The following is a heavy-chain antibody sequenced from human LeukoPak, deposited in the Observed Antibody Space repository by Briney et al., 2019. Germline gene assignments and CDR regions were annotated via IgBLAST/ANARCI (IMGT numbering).Heavy chain of an antibody. Sequence: GGSLRLSCAASGFTFSSYSMNWVRQAPGKGLEWVSSISSSSSYIYYADSVKGRFTISRDNAKNSLYLQMNSLRAEDTAVYYCARVSSLSLNAFDIWGQGTMVTVSS. J-gene: IGHJ3*02. CDR2: ISSSSSYI. D-gene: IGHD6-13*01. V-gene: IGHV3-21*01. CDR1: GFTFSSYS. CDR3: ARVSSLSLNAFDI.